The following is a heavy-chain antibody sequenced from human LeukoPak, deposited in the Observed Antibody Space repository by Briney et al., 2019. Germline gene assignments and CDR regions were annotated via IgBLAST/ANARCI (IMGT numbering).Heavy chain of an antibody. Sequence: GASVKVSCKASGYTFTSYGISWVRQPPGQGLEWMGWISAYNGNTNYAQKLQGRVTMTTDTSTSTAYMELRSLRSEDTAVYYCARDQHNYYDSSGYYQLPGLFDYWGQGTLVTVSS. D-gene: IGHD3-22*01. CDR3: ARDQHNYYDSSGYYQLPGLFDY. V-gene: IGHV1-18*01. J-gene: IGHJ4*02. CDR1: GYTFTSYG. CDR2: ISAYNGNT.